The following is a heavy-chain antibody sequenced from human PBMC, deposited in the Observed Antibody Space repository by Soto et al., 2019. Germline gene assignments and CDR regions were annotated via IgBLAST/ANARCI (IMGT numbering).Heavy chain of an antibody. D-gene: IGHD2-2*01. V-gene: IGHV4-59*01. CDR1: GGSIRSYY. CDR2: VYYSGTT. J-gene: IGHJ5*02. CDR3: ATGRSEVVPGAMDT. Sequence: PSETLSLTCTVSGGSIRSYYWSWIRQPPGKGLEWIGYVYYSGTTNYNPSLKSRVTISIDTPKSQFSLKLSSVTAADTAVYYCATGRSEVVPGAMDTWGQGTLVTVSS.